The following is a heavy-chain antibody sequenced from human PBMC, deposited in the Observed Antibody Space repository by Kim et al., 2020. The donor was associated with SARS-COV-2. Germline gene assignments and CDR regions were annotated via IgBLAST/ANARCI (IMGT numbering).Heavy chain of an antibody. V-gene: IGHV3-23*01. CDR2: ISGSGGST. Sequence: GGSLRLSCAASGFTFSSYAMSWVRQAPGKGLQWVSAISGSGGSTYYADSVKGRFTISRDNSKNTLYLQMNSLRAEDTAVYYCAKTPRNLGYCTGGVCLHFDYWGQGTLVTVSS. D-gene: IGHD2-8*02. J-gene: IGHJ4*02. CDR1: GFTFSSYA. CDR3: AKTPRNLGYCTGGVCLHFDY.